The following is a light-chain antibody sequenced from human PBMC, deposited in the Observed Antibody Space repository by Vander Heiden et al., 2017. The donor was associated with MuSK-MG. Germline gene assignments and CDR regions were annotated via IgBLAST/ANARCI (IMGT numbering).Light chain of an antibody. CDR2: EVS. CDR3: SSFAGSNNV. V-gene: IGLV2-8*01. J-gene: IGLJ1*01. CDR1: SSDVGAYNY. Sequence: QSALTQPPSASGSPGQSVTLSCTGTSSDVGAYNYVSWYQQHPGKAPKRMIYEVSKRPSGVPDRFSGSKSGNTASLTVSGLQAEDEADYFCSSFAGSNNVFGTGTKVTVL.